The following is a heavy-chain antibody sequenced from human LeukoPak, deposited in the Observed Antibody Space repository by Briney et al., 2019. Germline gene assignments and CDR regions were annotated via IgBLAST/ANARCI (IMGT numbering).Heavy chain of an antibody. CDR1: GYSFYTYW. V-gene: IGHV5-51*01. J-gene: IGHJ4*02. D-gene: IGHD3-10*01. CDR3: VRQSLGEFKY. CDR2: IYPDDSDT. Sequence: ESLKISCKGSGYSFYTYWIAWVRQMPGKGLEWMGIIYPDDSDTRYSPSFQGQVTISADKSIDTAYLQWRSLKASDTGMYYCVRQSLGEFKYWGQGTLVTVSS.